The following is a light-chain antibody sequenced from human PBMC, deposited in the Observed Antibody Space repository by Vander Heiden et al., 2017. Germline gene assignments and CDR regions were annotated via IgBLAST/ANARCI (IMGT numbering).Light chain of an antibody. CDR1: SSDVGNYNL. V-gene: IGLV2-23*02. CDR3: CSYTGSNTVV. J-gene: IGLJ2*01. CDR2: EVS. Sequence: SPLTQPASVFGSPGQSITISCTGTSSDVGNYNLVSWYQQHPGKAPKLMIYEVSRRPLGDSNRFSGSKSGNTASLTISGLQAEDEADYYCCSYTGSNTVVFGGGTKLSVL.